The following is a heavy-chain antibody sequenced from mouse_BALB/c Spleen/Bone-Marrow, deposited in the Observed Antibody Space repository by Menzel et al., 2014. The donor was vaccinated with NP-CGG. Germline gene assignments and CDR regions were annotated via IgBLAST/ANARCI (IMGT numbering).Heavy chain of an antibody. D-gene: IGHD2-14*01. Sequence: QVQLQQSGAELVRPGASVTLSCKASGYTFTDYEMHWVKQTPVHGLEWIGAIDPETGGTAYNQKFKGKATLTADKSSSTAYMELRSLTSEDSAVYYCRAYYRYDGYAMDYWGQGTSVTVSS. J-gene: IGHJ4*01. CDR2: IDPETGGT. CDR1: GYTFTDYE. CDR3: RAYYRYDGYAMDY. V-gene: IGHV1-15*01.